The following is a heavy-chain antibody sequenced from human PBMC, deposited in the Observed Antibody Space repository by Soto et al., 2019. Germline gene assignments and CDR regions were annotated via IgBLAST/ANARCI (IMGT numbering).Heavy chain of an antibody. CDR1: GFTFINHA. V-gene: IGHV3-30*18. Sequence: QGQLVESGGGVDQPGRSLRLSCAASGFTFINHAMHWVRQAPGKGLEWVALISYAGRGTYYAESVKGRFTISRDNSKNTMYLQMNSLRTEDTAVYYCAKAGVATITGRYYYYRDVWGKGTTVTVSS. CDR2: ISYAGRGT. CDR3: AKAGVATITGRYYYYRDV. J-gene: IGHJ6*03. D-gene: IGHD5-12*01.